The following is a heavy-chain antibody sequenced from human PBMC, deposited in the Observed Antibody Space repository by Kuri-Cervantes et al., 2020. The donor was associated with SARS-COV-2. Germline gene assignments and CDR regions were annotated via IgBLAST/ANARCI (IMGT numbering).Heavy chain of an antibody. CDR3: ARDLSDSSTPPHDP. J-gene: IGHJ5*02. CDR2: ISISGGTT. CDR1: GFTFSNHA. Sequence: GESLKISCATSGFTFSNHAMHWVRQAPGKGLEWVSGISISGGTTFYPDSVKGRFTISRDNAKNSLYLQMNSLRAEDTALYYCARDLSDSSTPPHDPWGQGTLVTVSS. D-gene: IGHD2-2*01. V-gene: IGHV3-20*04.